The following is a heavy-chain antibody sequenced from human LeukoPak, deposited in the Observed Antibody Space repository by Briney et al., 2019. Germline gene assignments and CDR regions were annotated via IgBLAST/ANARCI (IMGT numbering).Heavy chain of an antibody. J-gene: IGHJ5*02. CDR2: IYYSGST. V-gene: IGHV4-61*08. D-gene: IGHD6-13*01. CDR3: ARHSSSWQGWFDP. CDR1: GGSISSGGYY. Sequence: SETLSLTCTVSGGSISSGGYYWSWIRQHPGKGLEWIGYIYYSGSTNYNPSLKSRVTISVDTSKNQFSLKLSSVTAADTAVYYCARHSSSWQGWFDPWGQGTLVTVSS.